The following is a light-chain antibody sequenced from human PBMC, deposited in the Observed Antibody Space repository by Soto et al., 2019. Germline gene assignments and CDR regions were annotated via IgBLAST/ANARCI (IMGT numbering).Light chain of an antibody. CDR3: GTWDSRLRVYV. CDR2: VSH. Sequence: SVLTRAPSVSAAPGQKVTISCSGSSPNIGSNYVSWYQQLPGTAPKLLIYVSHKRPYGIPDRFSGSKSGTSATLGITGLQTGDEADYYCGTWDSRLRVYVFGTVTKVTVL. J-gene: IGLJ1*01. V-gene: IGLV1-51*01. CDR1: SPNIGSNY.